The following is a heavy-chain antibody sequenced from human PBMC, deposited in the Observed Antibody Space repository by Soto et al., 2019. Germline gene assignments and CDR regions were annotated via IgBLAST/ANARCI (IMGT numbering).Heavy chain of an antibody. CDR2: IYYSGST. V-gene: IGHV4-30-4*01. CDR3: AREGGYGGNFRFYAFDI. D-gene: IGHD4-17*01. Sequence: QVQLQESGPGLVKPSQTLSLTCTVSGGSISSGNYYWSWIRQPPGKGLEWIGYIYYSGSTYYNSSLESRVTISVDTSKNQFSLTLSSVTAAATAVYYCAREGGYGGNFRFYAFDIWGQGTMVTVSS. CDR1: GGSISSGNYY. J-gene: IGHJ3*02.